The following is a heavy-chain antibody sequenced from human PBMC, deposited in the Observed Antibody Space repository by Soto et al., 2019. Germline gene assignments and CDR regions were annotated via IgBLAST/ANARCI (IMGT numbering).Heavy chain of an antibody. CDR1: GFTFSSYA. D-gene: IGHD3-16*02. V-gene: IGHV3-30*18. CDR2: MSYDGNNQ. CDR3: AKALGELSPESFDY. J-gene: IGHJ4*02. Sequence: GGSLRLSCAASGFTFSSYAMHWVRQAPGKGLEWVAIMSYDGNNQYYADSVKGRFTISRDNFKNTLHLQMNSLRAEDTAVYYCAKALGELSPESFDYWGQGTLVTVSS.